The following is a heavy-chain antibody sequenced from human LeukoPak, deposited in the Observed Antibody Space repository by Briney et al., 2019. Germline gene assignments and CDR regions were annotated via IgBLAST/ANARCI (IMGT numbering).Heavy chain of an antibody. CDR2: ISSSSSTI. D-gene: IGHD4/OR15-4a*01. CDR3: ARGTGAFDY. CDR1: GFTFSSYS. Sequence: GGSLRLSCAASGFTFSSYSMNWVRQAPGKGLEWVSYISSSSSTIYYADSVKGRFTISRDNAKNSLYLQMNSLRAEDTAVYYCARGTGAFDYWGQGTLVTVSS. J-gene: IGHJ4*02. V-gene: IGHV3-48*01.